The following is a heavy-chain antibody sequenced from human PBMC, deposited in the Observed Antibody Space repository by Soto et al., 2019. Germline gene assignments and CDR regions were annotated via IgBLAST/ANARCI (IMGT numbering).Heavy chain of an antibody. CDR1: SYTFTSYG. V-gene: IGHV1-18*01. J-gene: IGHJ5*02. CDR3: ARAPRSSWYAP. CDR2: ISAYNGNT. Sequence: QVQLVQSGAEVKKPGASVKVSCKASSYTFTSYGISWVRQAPGQGLEWMGWISAYNGNTNYAQKRQGXXTXTXXTSTSTAYMELRSLRSDATAVYYCARAPRSSWYAPWGQGTLVTVSS. D-gene: IGHD6-13*01.